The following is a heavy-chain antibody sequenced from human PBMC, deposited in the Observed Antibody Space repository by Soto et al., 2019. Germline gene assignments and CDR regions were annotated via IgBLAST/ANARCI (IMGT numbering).Heavy chain of an antibody. CDR2: IHSSGST. Sequence: QAQLQESGPGPVKPSETLSLICTVSDGSVSSGNYYWTWIRQPPGKGLEWIGYIHSSGSTLYNPSLKSRVTISVDRSMNQFFLKVRSMTAADTAVYYCARDSLALFDSWGQGTLVTVSS. CDR3: ARDSLALFDS. CDR1: DGSVSSGNYY. V-gene: IGHV4-61*01. J-gene: IGHJ4*02. D-gene: IGHD5-12*01.